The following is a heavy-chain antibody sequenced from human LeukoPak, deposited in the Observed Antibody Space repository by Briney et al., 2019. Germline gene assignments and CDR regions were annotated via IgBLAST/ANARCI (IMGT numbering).Heavy chain of an antibody. V-gene: IGHV4-38-2*01. D-gene: IGHD2/OR15-2a*01. Sequence: SETLSLTCAVSGYSISSGYHWAWIRQPPGKGLEWIGSIHHTGSTYYNPSLKSRVTMSIDTSKNQFSLRMTSVTAADTAVYYCAEYGFTFDVWGQGTMVTVSS. J-gene: IGHJ3*01. CDR1: GYSISSGYH. CDR3: AEYGFTFDV. CDR2: IHHTGST.